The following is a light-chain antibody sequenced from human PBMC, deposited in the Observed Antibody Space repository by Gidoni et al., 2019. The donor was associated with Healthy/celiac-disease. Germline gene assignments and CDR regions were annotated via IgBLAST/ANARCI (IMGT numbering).Light chain of an antibody. CDR1: QSVSSSY. Sequence: EIVLTQSPGTLSLSPGKRATLSCRASQSVSSSYLAWYQQKPGQAPRLLIYGASSRATGIPDRFSGSGSGTDFTLTISRLEPEDFAVYYCQQFGSSLWTFXQXTKVEIK. CDR3: QQFGSSLWT. V-gene: IGKV3-20*01. CDR2: GAS. J-gene: IGKJ1*01.